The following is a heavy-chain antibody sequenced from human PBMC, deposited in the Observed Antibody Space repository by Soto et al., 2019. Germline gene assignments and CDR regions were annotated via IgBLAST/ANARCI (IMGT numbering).Heavy chain of an antibody. Sequence: GGSLRLSCAASGFTFSHYYMSWIRQAPGKGLEWVSYISSSGSTIYYADSVKGRFTISRDNAKNSLYLQMNSLRAEDTAVYYSARVARITIFGVVPPMFDYWGQGTLVTVSS. CDR3: ARVARITIFGVVPPMFDY. V-gene: IGHV3-11*01. CDR1: GFTFSHYY. J-gene: IGHJ4*02. CDR2: ISSSGSTI. D-gene: IGHD3-3*01.